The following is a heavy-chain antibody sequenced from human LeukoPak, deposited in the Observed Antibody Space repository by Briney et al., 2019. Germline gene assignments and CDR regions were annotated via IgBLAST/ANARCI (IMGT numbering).Heavy chain of an antibody. CDR1: GYTFTSYF. CDR2: INPSGGST. V-gene: IGHV1-46*01. J-gene: IGHJ4*02. CDR3: ARRNHYDY. Sequence: ASVKVSCKSYGYTFTSYFMHWVRQAPGQGLEWMGIINPSGGSTNYAQKFQGRVTMTRDTSTSTVYMELSRLRADDTAVYYCARRNHYDYWGQGTLVTVSS. D-gene: IGHD1-14*01.